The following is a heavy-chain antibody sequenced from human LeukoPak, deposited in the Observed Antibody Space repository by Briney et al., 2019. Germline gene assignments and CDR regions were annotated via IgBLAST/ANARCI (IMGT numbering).Heavy chain of an antibody. V-gene: IGHV3-48*03. CDR1: GFTFSNYE. J-gene: IGHJ4*02. CDR2: ISSSSRTI. Sequence: GGSLRLSCAASGFTFSNYELNWVRQAPGKGLEWVSYISSSSRTIYYADSLKGRFTISRDNAKNSLYLQMNSLRAEDTALYYCASAGLTYGSGSYFVYWGQGTLVTVSS. D-gene: IGHD3-10*01. CDR3: ASAGLTYGSGSYFVY.